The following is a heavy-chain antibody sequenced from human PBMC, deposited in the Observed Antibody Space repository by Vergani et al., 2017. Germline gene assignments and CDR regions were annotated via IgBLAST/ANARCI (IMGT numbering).Heavy chain of an antibody. CDR2: ITASDGST. D-gene: IGHD5-24*01. Sequence: EVQLLESGGGLVQPGGSLRLSCAASGFTFSSYAMSWVRQAPGKGLEWVSVITASDGSTYYADSVKGRFTISRDKSKNTLYLQRNSLRVDDTAVYYCAVVEMATMGFDYWGQGTLVTVSS. V-gene: IGHV3-23*01. CDR1: GFTFSSYA. J-gene: IGHJ4*02. CDR3: AVVEMATMGFDY.